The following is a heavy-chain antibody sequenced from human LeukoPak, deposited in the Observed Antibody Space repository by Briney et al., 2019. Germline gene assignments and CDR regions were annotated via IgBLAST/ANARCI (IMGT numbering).Heavy chain of an antibody. J-gene: IGHJ4*02. V-gene: IGHV1-69*13. D-gene: IGHD1-26*01. CDR1: GGTFSSYA. CDR2: IIPIFGTA. CDR3: ATSGSYSSFFDY. Sequence: GASVKVSCKASGGTFSSYAISWVRQAPGQGLEWMGGIIPIFGTANYAQKFQGRVTITADESTSTAYMELSSLRSEDTAVSYCATSGSYSSFFDYWGQGTLVTVSS.